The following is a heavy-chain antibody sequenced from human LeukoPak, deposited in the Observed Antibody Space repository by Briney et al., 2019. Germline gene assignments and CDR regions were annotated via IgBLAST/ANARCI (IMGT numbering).Heavy chain of an antibody. J-gene: IGHJ5*02. Sequence: SETLSLTCAVYGGSFSGYYWSWIRQPPGKGVEWIEEINHSGSTNYNPSLKSRVTISVDTSKNQFSLKLSSMTAADTAVYYCARGSAARFDPWGQGTLVTVSS. CDR1: GGSFSGYY. CDR2: INHSGST. CDR3: ARGSAARFDP. V-gene: IGHV4-34*01. D-gene: IGHD6-13*01.